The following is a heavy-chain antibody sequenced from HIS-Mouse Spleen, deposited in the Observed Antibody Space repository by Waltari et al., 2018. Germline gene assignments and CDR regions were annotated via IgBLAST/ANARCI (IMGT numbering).Heavy chain of an antibody. V-gene: IGHV4-34*01. CDR2: INHSGST. CDR3: ARGEYSSSSFDY. D-gene: IGHD6-6*01. CDR1: GGSFSGYY. Sequence: QVQLQQWGAGLLKPSETLSLTCAVYGGSFSGYYWSWIRQPPGKGLEWIGEINHSGSTNYTPSLKSRVTISVDTSKNQFSLKLSSVTAADTAVYYCARGEYSSSSFDYWGQGTLVTVSS. J-gene: IGHJ4*02.